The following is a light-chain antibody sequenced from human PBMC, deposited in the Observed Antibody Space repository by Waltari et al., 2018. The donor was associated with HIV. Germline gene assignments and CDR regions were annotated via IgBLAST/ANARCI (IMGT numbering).Light chain of an antibody. CDR3: QQYYSTPFT. CDR1: QNILYNSNNKNY. J-gene: IGKJ3*01. Sequence: DIVMTQPPDSLAASPGERATINCKSSQNILYNSNNKNYLAWYQQKPGQPPKLLIYWASTRESGVPDRFSGSGSGTDFTLTISSLQAEDVAVYYCQQYYSTPFTFGPGTKAEIK. V-gene: IGKV4-1*01. CDR2: WAS.